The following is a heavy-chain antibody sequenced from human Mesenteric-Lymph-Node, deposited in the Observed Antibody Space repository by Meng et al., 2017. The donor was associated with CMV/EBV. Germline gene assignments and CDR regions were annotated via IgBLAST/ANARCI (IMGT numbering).Heavy chain of an antibody. CDR1: GFSFRNSW. Sequence: GFSFRNSWMNWVRQAPGEGLEWVGHIKREIDGGTTDYAAPVKGRFTISRDDSKNTLYLEMNGLKTEDTAVYYCTAGLNCGDDCYVGYWGQGTLVTVSS. J-gene: IGHJ4*02. CDR3: TAGLNCGDDCYVGY. CDR2: IKREIDGGTT. D-gene: IGHD2-21*02. V-gene: IGHV3-15*01.